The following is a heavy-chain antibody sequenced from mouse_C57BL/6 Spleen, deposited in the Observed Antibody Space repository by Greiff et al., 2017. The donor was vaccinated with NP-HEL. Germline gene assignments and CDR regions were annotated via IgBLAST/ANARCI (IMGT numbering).Heavy chain of an antibody. J-gene: IGHJ2*01. V-gene: IGHV1-80*01. CDR3: ATIYYGSSFPLCY. D-gene: IGHD1-1*01. CDR2: IYPGDGDT. CDR1: GYAFSSYW. Sequence: VQLQQSGAELVKPGASVKISCKASGYAFSSYWMNWVKQRPGKGLEWIGQIYPGDGDTNYNGKFKGKATLTADKSSSTAYMQLSSLTSEDSAVYFCATIYYGSSFPLCYWGQGTTLTVSS.